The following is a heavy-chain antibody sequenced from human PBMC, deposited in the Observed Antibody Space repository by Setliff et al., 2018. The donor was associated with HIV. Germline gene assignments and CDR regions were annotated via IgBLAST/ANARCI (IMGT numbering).Heavy chain of an antibody. Sequence: PGGSLRLSCVASGFTFSSYWMTWVRQAPGKGPEWIGSVYYSGSTHYNPSLKSRVTISVDTSKNQFSLKLSSVTAADTAMYYCARRRCSAASCPDNSWNWLDPWGQGALVTVSS. D-gene: IGHD2-15*01. V-gene: IGHV4-38-2*01. CDR3: ARRRCSAASCPDNSWNWLDP. CDR2: VYYSGST. CDR1: GFTFSSYW. J-gene: IGHJ5*02.